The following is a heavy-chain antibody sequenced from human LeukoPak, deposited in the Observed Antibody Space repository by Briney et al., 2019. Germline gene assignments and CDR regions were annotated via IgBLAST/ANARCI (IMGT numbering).Heavy chain of an antibody. D-gene: IGHD3-3*01. CDR3: ASERITIFGVVTHEGYYYYMDV. CDR2: IYYSGST. CDR1: GGSISSSSYY. J-gene: IGHJ6*03. Sequence: SETLSLTCTVSGGSISSSSYYWGWIRQPPGKGLEWIGSIYYSGSTYYNPSLKSRVTISVDTSKNQFSLKLSSVTAADTAVYYCASERITIFGVVTHEGYYYYMDVWGKGTTVTVSS. V-gene: IGHV4-39*07.